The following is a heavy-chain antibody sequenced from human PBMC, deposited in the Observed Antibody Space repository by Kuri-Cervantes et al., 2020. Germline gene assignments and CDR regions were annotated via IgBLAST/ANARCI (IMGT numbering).Heavy chain of an antibody. J-gene: IGHJ6*03. CDR1: GFTFSSYA. Sequence: GGSLRLSCAASGFTFSSYAMSWVRQAPGKGLEWVSAISGSGGSTYYADSVKGRFTISRDNSKNTLYLQMNSLRAEDTAVYYCARGPAAAKAYYYMDVWGKGTTVTVSS. D-gene: IGHD2-2*01. V-gene: IGHV3-23*01. CDR2: ISGSGGST. CDR3: ARGPAAAKAYYYMDV.